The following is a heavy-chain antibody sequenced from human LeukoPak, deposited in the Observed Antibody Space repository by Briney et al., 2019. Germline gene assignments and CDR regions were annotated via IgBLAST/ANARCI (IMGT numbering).Heavy chain of an antibody. D-gene: IGHD1-1*01. CDR3: ARGGTTGTTSYWFDP. CDR2: IIPIFGTA. J-gene: IGHJ5*02. Sequence: SVKVSCKASGGTFSSYAISWVRQAPGQGLEWMGGIIPIFGTANYAQKFQGRVTITADESTSTAYMELSSLRSEDTAVYYCARGGTTGTTSYWFDPWGQGTLVTVSS. CDR1: GGTFSSYA. V-gene: IGHV1-69*13.